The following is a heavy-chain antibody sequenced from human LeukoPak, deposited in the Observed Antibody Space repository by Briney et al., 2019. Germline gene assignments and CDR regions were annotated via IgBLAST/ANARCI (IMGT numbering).Heavy chain of an antibody. CDR3: ARARGGYDFDY. D-gene: IGHD5-12*01. CDR2: IKQDGGEK. J-gene: IGHJ4*02. V-gene: IGHV3-7*03. Sequence: GGSLRLSCAASGLTFSNYWMDWVRQAPGKGLEWVANIKQDGGEKYYVDSVKGRFTISRDNAKNSLYLQLNSLRAEDTAVYYCARARGGYDFDYWGQGTLVTVSS. CDR1: GLTFSNYW.